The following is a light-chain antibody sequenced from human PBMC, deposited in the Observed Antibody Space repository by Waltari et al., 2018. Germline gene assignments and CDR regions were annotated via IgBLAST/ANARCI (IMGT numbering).Light chain of an antibody. V-gene: IGKV1-33*01. CDR3: QQYENLPPLT. CDR1: QDIVNF. J-gene: IGKJ4*01. CDR2: GAS. Sequence: DIQMTQSPSSLSASVGDRVTITCQASQDIVNFLNWYQQKPGKAPKLLIYGASNLQTGVPSRCSGSGSGTYFTFTISSLQPEDIATYYCQQYENLPPLTFGGGTKVEIK.